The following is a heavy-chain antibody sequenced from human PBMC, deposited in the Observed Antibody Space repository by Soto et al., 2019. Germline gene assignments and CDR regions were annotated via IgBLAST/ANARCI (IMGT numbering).Heavy chain of an antibody. CDR3: AKTGTYCGGDCYYFDY. D-gene: IGHD2-21*02. Sequence: PGGSLRLSCAASGFTFSSYAMSWVRQAPGKGLEWVSAISGSGGSTYYADSVKGRFTISRDNSKNTLYLQMNSLRAEDTAVYYCAKTGTYCGGDCYYFDYWGQGTLVTVSS. V-gene: IGHV3-23*01. CDR2: ISGSGGST. J-gene: IGHJ4*02. CDR1: GFTFSSYA.